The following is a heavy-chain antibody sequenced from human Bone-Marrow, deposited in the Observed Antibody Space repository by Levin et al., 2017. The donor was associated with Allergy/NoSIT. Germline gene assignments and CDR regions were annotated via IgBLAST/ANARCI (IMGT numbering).Heavy chain of an antibody. V-gene: IGHV3-21*01. CDR3: ARGWFGELYGDY. Sequence: GGSLRLSCAASGFTFSSYSMNWVRQAPGKGLEWVSSISSSSSYIYYADSVKGRFTISRDNAKNSLYLQMNSLRAEDTAVYYCARGWFGELYGDYWGQGTLVTVSS. CDR1: GFTFSSYS. J-gene: IGHJ4*02. D-gene: IGHD3-10*01. CDR2: ISSSSSYI.